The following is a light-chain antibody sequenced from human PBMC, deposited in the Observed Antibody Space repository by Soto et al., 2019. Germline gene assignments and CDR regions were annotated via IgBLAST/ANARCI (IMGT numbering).Light chain of an antibody. J-gene: IGLJ1*01. CDR1: RSDVGRYNY. V-gene: IGLV2-8*01. Sequence: QSAGAQPPCASLSPGQSVTISCTGTRSDVGRYNYVSWYQLHPGKVPKLLIYEVTKRPSGIPDRFSGSKSGNTASLTVSGLQAEDEADYYCSSFVGSNIFVFGSGTKVTVL. CDR2: EVT. CDR3: SSFVGSNIFV.